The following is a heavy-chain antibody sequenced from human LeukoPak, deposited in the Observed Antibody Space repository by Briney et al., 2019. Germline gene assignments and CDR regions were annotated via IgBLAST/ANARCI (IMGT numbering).Heavy chain of an antibody. CDR2: IIPIFGTP. V-gene: IGHV1-69*01. J-gene: IGHJ6*02. D-gene: IGHD6-6*01. CDR3: ARLPLRSIAVGYYGMDV. Sequence: ASVKVSCKASGGTFSSYAISWVRQAPGQGLEWMGGIIPIFGTPNYAQKFQGRVTITADESTSTAYMELSSLRSEDTAVYYCARLPLRSIAVGYYGMDVWGQGTTVTVSS. CDR1: GGTFSSYA.